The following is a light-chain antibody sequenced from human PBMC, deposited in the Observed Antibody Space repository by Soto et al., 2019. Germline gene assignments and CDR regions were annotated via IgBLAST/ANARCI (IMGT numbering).Light chain of an antibody. J-gene: IGKJ1*01. CDR1: QSISSN. V-gene: IGKV1-5*03. CDR2: KAS. CDR3: QQYNSFWT. Sequence: DIQMTQSPSTLSASVGDRVTITCRASQSISSNLAWFHQKPGKAPKLLIYKASYLESGVPLRFSGSGSGTEFTLTISSLQPDDSATYYCQQYNSFWTFGQGTKVDIK.